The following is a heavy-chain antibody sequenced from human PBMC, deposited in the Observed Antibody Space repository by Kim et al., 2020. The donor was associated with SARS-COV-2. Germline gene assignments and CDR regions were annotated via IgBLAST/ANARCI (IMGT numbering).Heavy chain of an antibody. CDR2: IIPIFGTA. Sequence: SVKVSCKASGGTFSSYAISWVRQAPGQGLEWMGWIIPIFGTANYAQKFQGRVTITADESTSTAYMELSSLRSEDTAVYYCASSYYYGSGSYGVWFDPWGQGTLVTVSS. CDR3: ASSYYYGSGSYGVWFDP. CDR1: GGTFSSYA. J-gene: IGHJ5*02. D-gene: IGHD3-10*01. V-gene: IGHV1-69*13.